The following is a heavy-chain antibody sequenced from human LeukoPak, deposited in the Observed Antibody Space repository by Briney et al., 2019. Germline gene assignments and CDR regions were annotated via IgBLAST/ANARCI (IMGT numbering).Heavy chain of an antibody. Sequence: PSETLSLTCTVSLGSISSSSYYWGWIRQPPGRGLEWIGCIYYSGSTYYNPSLKSRVTISVDTSKNQYSLKLSSVTAADTAVYYCARFTSFQLWLAWGQGTLVTVSS. J-gene: IGHJ5*02. CDR3: ARFTSFQLWLA. CDR1: LGSISSSSYY. V-gene: IGHV4-39*01. D-gene: IGHD5-18*01. CDR2: IYYSGST.